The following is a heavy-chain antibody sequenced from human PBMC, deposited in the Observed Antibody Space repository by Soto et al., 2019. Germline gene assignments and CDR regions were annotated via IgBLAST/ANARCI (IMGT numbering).Heavy chain of an antibody. Sequence: QVQLMQSGAEVRKPGASVRLSCETSGYNFNQYYINWVRQAPGQGLEWMGIINLRGGTTEYAHKFRGRVTVTGDTSTSTAYMEVRSLRSEDTSIYFCSRGPDDSDVPRWDYWVQVTLVTVSS. CDR1: GYNFNQYY. CDR2: INLRGGTT. D-gene: IGHD4-17*01. CDR3: SRGPDDSDVPRWDY. V-gene: IGHV1-46*02. J-gene: IGHJ4*02.